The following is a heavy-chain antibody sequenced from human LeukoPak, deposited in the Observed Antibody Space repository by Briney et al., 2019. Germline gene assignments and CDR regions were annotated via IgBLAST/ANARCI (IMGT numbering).Heavy chain of an antibody. CDR2: ISYDGSNK. D-gene: IGHD6-13*01. V-gene: IGHV3-30*09. Sequence: SGGSLRLSCAASGFTFSSYAMHWVRQAPGKGLEWVAVISYDGSNKYYADSVKGRFAISRDNSKNTLYLQMNSLRAEDTAVYYCARAQQLVPGWFDPWGQGTLVTVSS. CDR3: ARAQQLVPGWFDP. J-gene: IGHJ5*02. CDR1: GFTFSSYA.